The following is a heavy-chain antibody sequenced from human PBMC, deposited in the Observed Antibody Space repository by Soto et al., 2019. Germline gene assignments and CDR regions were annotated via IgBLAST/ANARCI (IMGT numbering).Heavy chain of an antibody. CDR2: IIPIFGTA. CDR1: GYTFTSYG. J-gene: IGHJ3*02. V-gene: IGHV1-69*13. D-gene: IGHD3-22*01. Sequence: ASVKVSCKASGYTFTSYGISWVRQAPGQGLEWMGGIIPIFGTANYAQKFQGRVTITADESTSTAYMELSSLRSEDTAVYYCARGDYYDSSGYPRAFDIWGQGTMVTVSS. CDR3: ARGDYYDSSGYPRAFDI.